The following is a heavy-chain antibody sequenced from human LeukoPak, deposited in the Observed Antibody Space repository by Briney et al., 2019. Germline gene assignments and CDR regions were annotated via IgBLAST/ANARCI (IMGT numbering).Heavy chain of an antibody. Sequence: PSETLSLTCTVSGGSISSYYWSWIRQPPGQGLEWIGYIYYSGSTTYNPSLKSRVTISVDTSKNQFSLKVSSVTAADTAVYYCARRSTVHDFDYWGQGTLVTVSS. CDR1: GGSISSYY. V-gene: IGHV4-59*08. CDR3: ARRSTVHDFDY. CDR2: IYYSGST. J-gene: IGHJ4*02. D-gene: IGHD1-1*01.